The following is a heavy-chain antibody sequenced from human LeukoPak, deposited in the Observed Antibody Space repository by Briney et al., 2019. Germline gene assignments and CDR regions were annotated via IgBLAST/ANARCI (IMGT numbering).Heavy chain of an antibody. CDR1: GFTFSRYA. CDR2: ISGRGGST. Sequence: GSLRLSCAASGFTFSRYAMSWVRQAPGKGLEGVSAISGRGGSTYYADSVKGRFTISRDNSKNTLYLQMNSLRAEDTAVYYCAKEAGGHHLFDYWGQGTLVTVSS. J-gene: IGHJ4*02. V-gene: IGHV3-23*01. CDR3: AKEAGGHHLFDY. D-gene: IGHD6-19*01.